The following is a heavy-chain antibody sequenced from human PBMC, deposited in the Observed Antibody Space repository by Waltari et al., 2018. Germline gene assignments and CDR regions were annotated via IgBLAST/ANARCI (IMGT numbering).Heavy chain of an antibody. CDR2: IYHSGST. CDR1: GYSISSGYY. Sequence: QVQLQESGPGLVKPSETLSLTCTVSGYSISSGYYWGWIRQPPGKGLEWIGSIYHSGSTYYNPSLKSRVTISVDTAKNQFSLKLSSVTAADTAVYYCARDRPTIAVAGTGDLDYWGQGTLVTVSS. J-gene: IGHJ4*02. CDR3: ARDRPTIAVAGTGDLDY. D-gene: IGHD6-19*01. V-gene: IGHV4-38-2*02.